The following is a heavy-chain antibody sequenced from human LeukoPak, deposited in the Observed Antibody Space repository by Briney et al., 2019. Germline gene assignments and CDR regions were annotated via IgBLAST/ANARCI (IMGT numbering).Heavy chain of an antibody. Sequence: PSETLFLTCTVSGGSISSSSYYWGWIRQPPGKGLEWIGSIYYSGSTYYNPSLKSRVTISVDTSKNQFSLKLSSVTAADTAVYYCARLHYYDTFYWGQGTLVTVSS. D-gene: IGHD3-22*01. CDR3: ARLHYYDTFY. V-gene: IGHV4-39*07. CDR2: IYYSGST. J-gene: IGHJ4*02. CDR1: GGSISSSSYY.